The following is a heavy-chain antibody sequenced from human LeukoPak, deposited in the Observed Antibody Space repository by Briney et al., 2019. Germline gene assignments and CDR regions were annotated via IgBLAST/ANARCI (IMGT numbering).Heavy chain of an antibody. J-gene: IGHJ4*02. CDR1: GDSISSYY. Sequence: SETLSLTCTVSGDSISSYYCSWIRQPPGKGLEWIGYIYYSGSTSYNPSLKSRVTISLDTSNNQFPLKLRSVTAADTAVYYCARVGVDYSGNIIKYFFDYWGQGTLVTVSS. CDR3: ARVGVDYSGNIIKYFFDY. V-gene: IGHV4-59*01. D-gene: IGHD4-23*01. CDR2: IYYSGST.